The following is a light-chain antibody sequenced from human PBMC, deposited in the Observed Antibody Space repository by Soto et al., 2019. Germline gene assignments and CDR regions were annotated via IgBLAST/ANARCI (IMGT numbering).Light chain of an antibody. CDR2: QVS. J-gene: IGKJ1*01. Sequence: DIVMTQTPLSSPVTLGQPASISCRSSQSLVHSNGNTYLSWLQQRPGQPPRLLIYQVSNRFSGVPERFSGSGAGRDFTLEISRVEAEDVGVYYCMQATQLRTFGQGTKVEI. CDR1: QSLVHSNGNTY. V-gene: IGKV2-24*01. CDR3: MQATQLRT.